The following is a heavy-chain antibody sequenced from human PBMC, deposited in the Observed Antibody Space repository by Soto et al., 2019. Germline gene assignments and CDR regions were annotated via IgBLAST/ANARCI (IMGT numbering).Heavy chain of an antibody. V-gene: IGHV4-4*07. CDR2: IYSSGST. J-gene: IGHJ6*02. CDR3: AKDPSAGIAVAGVYYYPYVMDV. CDR1: GGSISNFY. D-gene: IGHD6-19*01. Sequence: QVQLQESGPGLVKPSETLSLTCTVSGGSISNFYWSWIRQPAGKGLEWIGRIYSSGSTNSNPSLKSRVTMAVDTYKNQCSLKLSSVTAADTAIYYCAKDPSAGIAVAGVYYYPYVMDVWGQGTTVAVS.